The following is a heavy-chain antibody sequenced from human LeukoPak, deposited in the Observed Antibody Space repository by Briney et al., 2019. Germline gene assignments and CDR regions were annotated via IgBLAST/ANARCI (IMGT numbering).Heavy chain of an antibody. CDR1: GFTFSSYA. Sequence: GGSLRLSRAASGFTFSSYAMHWVRQAPGKGLEYVSAISSNGGSTYYANSVKGRFTISRDNSKNTLYLQMGSLRAEDMAVYYCARRQTSGSYYYYYGMDVWGQGTTVTVSS. V-gene: IGHV3-64*01. CDR2: ISSNGGST. D-gene: IGHD1-26*01. J-gene: IGHJ6*02. CDR3: ARRQTSGSYYYYYGMDV.